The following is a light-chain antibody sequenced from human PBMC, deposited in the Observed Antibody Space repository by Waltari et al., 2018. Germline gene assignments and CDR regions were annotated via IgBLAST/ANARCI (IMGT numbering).Light chain of an antibody. CDR1: QSVLYSSTNKNY. CDR3: QQYYSTPPIT. J-gene: IGKJ4*01. CDR2: WAS. V-gene: IGKV4-1*01. Sequence: DIVMTQSPDSLAVSLGARATINCKSSQSVLYSSTNKNYLAWYQQKPGQPPKLLIYWASTRESGVPDRFSGSGSGTDFTLTISSLQAEDVAVYYCQQYYSTPPITFGGGTKVEIK.